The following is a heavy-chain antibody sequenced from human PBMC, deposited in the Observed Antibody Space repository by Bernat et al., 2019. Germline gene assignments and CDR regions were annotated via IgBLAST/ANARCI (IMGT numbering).Heavy chain of an antibody. CDR3: AGDRRSRVYDF. V-gene: IGHV3-33*01. CDR2: IWYDGSKK. D-gene: IGHD6-13*01. J-gene: IGHJ4*02. Sequence: QVQLVESGGGVVQSGRALRLSCAGSGFTFKNYGMHGVRQAPGKGLEWVAVIWYDGSKKYYADSVKGRFTISSDNSKTMLYLQMNSLRIEDTAVYYCAGDRRSRVYDFWGQGTLVTVSS. CDR1: GFTFKNYG.